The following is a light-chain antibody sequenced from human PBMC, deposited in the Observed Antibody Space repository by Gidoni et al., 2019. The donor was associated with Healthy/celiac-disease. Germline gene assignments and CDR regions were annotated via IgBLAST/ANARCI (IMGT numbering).Light chain of an antibody. J-gene: IGKJ3*01. CDR3: QQYGSSPIT. Sequence: EIVLTQSPGTLSLSPVERATLSCRASQSVSSSYLAWYQQKPGQAPRLLSYGAPRRATGIPDRFSGSGSRTDFTLTISRLEHEDFAVYYCQQYGSSPITFGPGTKVDIK. CDR2: GAP. CDR1: QSVSSSY. V-gene: IGKV3-20*01.